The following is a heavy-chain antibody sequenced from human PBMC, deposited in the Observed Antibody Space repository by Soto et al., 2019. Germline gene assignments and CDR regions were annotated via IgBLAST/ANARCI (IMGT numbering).Heavy chain of an antibody. Sequence: YLRLSYAATGFTFSNYYMHWVGQAPGKGLEWVAVVSHDGRNTHYADSVKGRFTISRDSSKNTVSLEMTSLRAEDTAVYYCAKGGRQWLVTSDFNYWGQGALVTV. CDR2: VSHDGRNT. CDR1: GFTFSNYY. D-gene: IGHD6-19*01. J-gene: IGHJ4*02. V-gene: IGHV3-30*18. CDR3: AKGGRQWLVTSDFNY.